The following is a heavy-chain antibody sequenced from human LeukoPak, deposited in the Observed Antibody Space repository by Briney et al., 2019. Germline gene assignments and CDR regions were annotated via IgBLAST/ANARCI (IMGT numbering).Heavy chain of an antibody. V-gene: IGHV4-59*01. CDR3: ARGLVVPAAFDY. Sequence: SETLSLTCTVSGGSISSYYWSWIRQPPGKGLEWIGYIYYSGSTNYNPSLKSRVTISVDTSKNQFSLKLSSVTAADTAVYYCARGLVVPAAFDYWGQGTLVTASS. CDR2: IYYSGST. CDR1: GGSISSYY. D-gene: IGHD2-2*01. J-gene: IGHJ4*02.